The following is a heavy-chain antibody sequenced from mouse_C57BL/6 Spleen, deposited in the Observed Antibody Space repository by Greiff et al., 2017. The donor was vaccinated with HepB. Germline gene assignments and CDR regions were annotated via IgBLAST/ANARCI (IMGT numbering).Heavy chain of an antibody. J-gene: IGHJ1*03. CDR3: SRDRLLRSSHWYFDV. D-gene: IGHD1-1*01. V-gene: IGHV5-4*01. CDR1: GFTFSSYA. Sequence: EVQRVESGGGLVKPGGSLKLSCAASGFTFSSYAMSWVRQTPEKRLEWVATISDGGSYTYYPDNVKGRFTISRDNAKNNLYLQMSHLKSEDTAMYYCSRDRLLRSSHWYFDVWGTGTTVTVSS. CDR2: ISDGGSYT.